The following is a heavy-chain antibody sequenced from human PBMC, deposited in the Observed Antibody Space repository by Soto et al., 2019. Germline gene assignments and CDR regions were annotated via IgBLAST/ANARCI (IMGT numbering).Heavy chain of an antibody. CDR2: ITTSGGNT. D-gene: IGHD2-8*01. J-gene: IGHJ6*03. Sequence: EVQLLESGGGLVQPGGSLRLSCAASGFTFSTYAMSWVRQAPGKGLEWVSTITTSGGNTYYADSVQGRFTISRDNSKTALYLQMNSLGAEDTALYYCAGRYCTSAVFYTSYFFYIDVGGKGAPVTVSS. CDR3: AGRYCTSAVFYTSYFFYIDV. CDR1: GFTFSTYA. V-gene: IGHV3-23*01.